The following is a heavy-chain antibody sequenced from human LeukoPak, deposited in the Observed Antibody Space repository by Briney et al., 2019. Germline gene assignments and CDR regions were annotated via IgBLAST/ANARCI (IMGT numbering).Heavy chain of an antibody. CDR2: IYSGGST. V-gene: IGHV3-53*04. CDR1: GFTVSSNY. D-gene: IGHD3-9*01. CDR3: AREADYDILTGYFGYFDY. J-gene: IGHJ4*02. Sequence: GGSLRLSCAASGFTVSSNYMSWVRQAPGKGLEWVSVIYSGGSTYYADSVKGRFTISRHNSKNTLYLQMNSLRAEDTAVHYCAREADYDILTGYFGYFDYWGQGTLVTVSS.